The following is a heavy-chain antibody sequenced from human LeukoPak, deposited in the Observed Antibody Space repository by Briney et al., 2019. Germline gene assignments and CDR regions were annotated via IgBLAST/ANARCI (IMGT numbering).Heavy chain of an antibody. CDR3: ARGDSSGWYTYYFDY. D-gene: IGHD6-19*01. CDR2: ISAYSTYNGNT. Sequence: ASVKVSCKASGYTFTSYGISWVRQAPGQGPEWMGWISAYSTYNGNTNYAQKLQGRVTMTTDTSTSTAYMELRSLRSDDTAVYYCARGDSSGWYTYYFDYWGQGTLVTVSS. CDR1: GYTFTSYG. V-gene: IGHV1-18*01. J-gene: IGHJ4*02.